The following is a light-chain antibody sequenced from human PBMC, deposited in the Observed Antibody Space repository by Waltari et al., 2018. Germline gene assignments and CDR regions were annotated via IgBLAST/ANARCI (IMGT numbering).Light chain of an antibody. V-gene: IGLV1-40*01. CDR1: SSKIGAGHD. CDR2: GNA. J-gene: IGLJ2*01. Sequence: QSLLTQPPSVSGAPGQRVTISCTGSSSKIGAGHDVHWYQWSPGSAPKLFIDGNANRPSWVPYRLAGFMSGALAALAITGLQAEDEADYYCQSFDITRSGGVIFGGGTRVTVL. CDR3: QSFDITRSGGVI.